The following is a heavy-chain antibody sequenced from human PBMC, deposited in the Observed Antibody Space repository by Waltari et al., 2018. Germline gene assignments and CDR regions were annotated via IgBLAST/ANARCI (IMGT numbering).Heavy chain of an antibody. Sequence: QLQLQESGPGLVKPSETLSLTCTVSGGSISSSSHYWGWIRQPPGKGLGWIGSIYYSGSTYYNPSLKSRVTISVDTSKNQFSLKLSSVTAADTAVYYCARVGSDFDYWGQGTLVTVSS. J-gene: IGHJ4*02. CDR3: ARVGSDFDY. V-gene: IGHV4-39*07. CDR2: IYYSGST. CDR1: GGSISSSSHY.